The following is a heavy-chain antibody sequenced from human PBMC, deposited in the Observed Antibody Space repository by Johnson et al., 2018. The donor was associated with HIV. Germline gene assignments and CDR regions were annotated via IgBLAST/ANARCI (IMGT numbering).Heavy chain of an antibody. D-gene: IGHD5-18*01. V-gene: IGHV3-15*01. CDR3: TTYTAMVTMYVEIKGGAFDI. CDR1: GFTFSNAW. CDR2: IKSKTDGGTT. Sequence: MLLVESGGGLVKPGGSLRLSCAASGFTFSNAWITWVRQAPGKGLEWIGRIKSKTDGGTTDYAAPVKGRFTISRDDSKNTLYLQMNSLKTEDTAVYYCTTYTAMVTMYVEIKGGAFDIWGQGTMVTVSS. J-gene: IGHJ3*02.